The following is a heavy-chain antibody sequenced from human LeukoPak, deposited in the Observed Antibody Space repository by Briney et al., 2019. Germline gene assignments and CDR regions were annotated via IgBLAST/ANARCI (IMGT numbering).Heavy chain of an antibody. CDR3: ARGSSGSTKRYYFDS. D-gene: IGHD6-19*01. CDR2: MNPNSGNT. Sequence: ASVKVSCKASGYTFTSYDINWVRQATGQGLEWMGWMNPNSGNTGYAQKFQGRVTMTRNTSISTAYMELSSLRSEDTAVYYCARGSSGSTKRYYFDSWGQGALVTVPS. J-gene: IGHJ4*02. V-gene: IGHV1-8*01. CDR1: GYTFTSYD.